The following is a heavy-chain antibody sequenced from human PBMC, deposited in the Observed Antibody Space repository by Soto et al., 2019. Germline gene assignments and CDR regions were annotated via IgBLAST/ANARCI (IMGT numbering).Heavy chain of an antibody. CDR2: IYSGGST. Sequence: EVQLVESGGGLVQPGGSLRLSCAASGFTVSTKYMSWVRQAPGKGLEWASVIYSGGSTFYADSVRGRFTISRDNSKNTVNLQMNSLRAEETAVYYCARDPWAADYWGQGTLVTVSS. J-gene: IGHJ4*02. V-gene: IGHV3-66*01. CDR1: GFTVSTKY. CDR3: ARDPWAADY. D-gene: IGHD3-16*01.